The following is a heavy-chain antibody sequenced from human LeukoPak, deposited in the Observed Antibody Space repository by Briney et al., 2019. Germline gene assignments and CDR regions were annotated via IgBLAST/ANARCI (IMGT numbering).Heavy chain of an antibody. CDR2: INCDSGAT. CDR3: GRELGGGVTREDWLDP. Sequence: ASVKVSCKASGYTFGDYHMHWVRQAPGQGLEWMGWINCDSGATHYAQKFQGRVTMTRDTSISTTHMDLSSLTSDDTAVYYCGRELGGGVTREDWLDPWGQGTLVTASS. D-gene: IGHD3-3*01. J-gene: IGHJ5*02. CDR1: GYTFGDYH. V-gene: IGHV1-2*02.